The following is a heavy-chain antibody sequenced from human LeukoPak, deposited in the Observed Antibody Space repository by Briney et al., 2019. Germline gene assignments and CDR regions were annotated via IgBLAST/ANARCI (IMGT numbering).Heavy chain of an antibody. Sequence: ASVKVSCKASGYTFTGYYMHWVRQAPGQGLEWMGWINPNSGGTNYAQKFQGRVTMTRDTSISTAYMELSRLRSDDTAVYYCARMTRGGRSTSYYVVSDWFDPWGQGTLVTVSS. CDR2: INPNSGGT. CDR1: GYTFTGYY. V-gene: IGHV1-2*02. CDR3: ARMTRGGRSTSYYVVSDWFDP. D-gene: IGHD2-2*01. J-gene: IGHJ5*02.